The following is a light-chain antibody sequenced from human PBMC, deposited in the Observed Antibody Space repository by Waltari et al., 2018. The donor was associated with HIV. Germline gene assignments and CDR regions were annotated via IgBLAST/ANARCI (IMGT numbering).Light chain of an antibody. J-gene: IGLJ3*02. V-gene: IGLV2-11*01. CDR1: TRAIGTYQW. Sequence: QSALTQPRSVSGSPGQSATIACTGTTRAIGTYQWVTWYQQNPGKVPKLMIYDVSERPSGVPDRFSGSKSGNTASLTISGLQADDEADYYCCSYIGNYTWVFGGGTKLTVL. CDR3: CSYIGNYTWV. CDR2: DVS.